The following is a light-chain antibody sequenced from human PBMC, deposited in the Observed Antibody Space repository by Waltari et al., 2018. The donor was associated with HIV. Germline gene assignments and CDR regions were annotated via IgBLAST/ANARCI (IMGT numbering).Light chain of an antibody. CDR3: SSSSSTLEV. V-gene: IGLV2-14*03. CDR1: SSDVGGYNY. Sequence: QSALTQPASVSGSPGQSITISCTGTSSDVGGYNYVSWYQQHPGKAPKLMIYDVSNRPSGVSNRFSGSKSGNTASLTISGLQAEDEADYYCSSSSSTLEVFGGGTKLTVL. CDR2: DVS. J-gene: IGLJ2*01.